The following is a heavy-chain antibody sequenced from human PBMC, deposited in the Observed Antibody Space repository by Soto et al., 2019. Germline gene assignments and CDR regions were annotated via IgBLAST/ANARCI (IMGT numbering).Heavy chain of an antibody. CDR3: ARDFRTYSHGVEV. Sequence: ASVKVSCKASGYPFTGPYIYWVRQAPGQGLEWMGWINPSSGGTEFAEKFQGRVTVTRDTSIRTVFLELNSLTSDDTGVYFCARDFRTYSHGVEVWGQGTAGTVSS. J-gene: IGHJ6*02. CDR1: GYPFTGPY. D-gene: IGHD4-4*01. V-gene: IGHV1-2*02. CDR2: INPSSGGT.